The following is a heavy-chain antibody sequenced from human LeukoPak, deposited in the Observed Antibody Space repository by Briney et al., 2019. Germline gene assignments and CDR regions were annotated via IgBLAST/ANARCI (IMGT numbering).Heavy chain of an antibody. D-gene: IGHD6-13*01. Sequence: SETLSLTCTVSGGSISNYFWGWIRQPPGKGLEYIGNIYYTGSTYYNPSLKSRVTISVDTSKSQFSLKLSSVTAADTAVYYCARRPYTSSWYFDYWGQGTLVTVSS. CDR2: IYYTGST. CDR3: ARRPYTSSWYFDY. V-gene: IGHV4-39*07. J-gene: IGHJ4*02. CDR1: GGSISNYF.